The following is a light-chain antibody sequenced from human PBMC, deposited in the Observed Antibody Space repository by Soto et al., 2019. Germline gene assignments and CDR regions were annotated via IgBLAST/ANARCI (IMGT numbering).Light chain of an antibody. V-gene: IGLV2-11*01. Sequence: QSALTQPHSVSGSPGQSVTISCTGTSSDVGGYNYVSWYQQHPGKAPKLMIYDVSKRPSGVPDRFSGSKSDNTASLTISGLQAEDEANYYCCSYAGSSTFIFGGGTKLTVL. CDR3: CSYAGSSTFI. CDR1: SSDVGGYNY. J-gene: IGLJ2*01. CDR2: DVS.